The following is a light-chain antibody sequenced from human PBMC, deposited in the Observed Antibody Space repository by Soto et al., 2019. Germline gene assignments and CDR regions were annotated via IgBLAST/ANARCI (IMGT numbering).Light chain of an antibody. V-gene: IGKV1-5*03. CDR1: QTISSW. CDR3: QHYNSYSEA. CDR2: KAS. J-gene: IGKJ1*01. Sequence: DIQMTQSPSTLSGSVGDRVTITCRASQTISSWFAWYQQKPGKAPKLLIYKASTLKSGVPSRFSGSGSGTEFTLTISSLQPEDFATYYCQHYNSYSEAFGQGTKVDLK.